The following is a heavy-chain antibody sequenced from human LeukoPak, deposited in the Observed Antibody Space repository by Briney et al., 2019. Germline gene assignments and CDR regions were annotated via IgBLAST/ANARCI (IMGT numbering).Heavy chain of an antibody. D-gene: IGHD3-3*01. CDR1: GGSISSYY. J-gene: IGHJ3*02. V-gene: IGHV4-4*07. CDR2: IYTNGST. Sequence: SETLSLNCTGSGGSISSYYWSWIRQPAGMGLEWIRRIYTNGSTNYNPSLKSRVTMSVDTSKNQFSLKLSSVTAADTVVYYCARVRPIGSPVGAFDIWGQGTMVTVSS. CDR3: ARVRPIGSPVGAFDI.